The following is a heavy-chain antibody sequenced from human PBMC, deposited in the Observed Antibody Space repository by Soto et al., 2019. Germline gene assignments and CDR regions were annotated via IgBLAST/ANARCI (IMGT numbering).Heavy chain of an antibody. CDR2: IKSKTDGGTT. V-gene: IGHV3-15*01. Sequence: GGSLRLSCAASGFTFSNAWMSWVRQAPGKGLEWVGRIKSKTDGGTTDYAAPVKGRFTISRDDSKNTLYLQMNSLKTEDTAVYYCTTASRYGDPDAFDIWGQGTMVTVSS. J-gene: IGHJ3*02. CDR3: TTASRYGDPDAFDI. D-gene: IGHD4-17*01. CDR1: GFTFSNAW.